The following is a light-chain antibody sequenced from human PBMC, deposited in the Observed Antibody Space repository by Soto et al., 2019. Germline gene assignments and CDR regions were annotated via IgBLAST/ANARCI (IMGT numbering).Light chain of an antibody. V-gene: IGKV1-5*03. CDR2: KAS. CDR1: QSVTSW. CDR3: QQYNSFWT. Sequence: IQMTQSPSTLSASVGDRLTITCRASQSVTSWLAWYQQKPGKAPKLLIYKASTLESGVPSRFSGSGSGTEFTLTISSLQPDDFATYYCQQYNSFWTFGQGTKVDIK. J-gene: IGKJ1*01.